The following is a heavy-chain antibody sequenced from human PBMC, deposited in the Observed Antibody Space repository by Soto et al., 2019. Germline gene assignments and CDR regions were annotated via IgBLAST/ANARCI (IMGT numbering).Heavy chain of an antibody. Sequence: QVQLVQSGAEVKKPGASVKVSCKASGFTFTSYYMHWVRQAPAQGLEWMGIINPSGDTTNYAQEFQGRVTMTRDTSTSTVYMELSSLRSEDTAVSYCTRGAYCGGDCYDYWGQGTLVTVSS. CDR2: INPSGDTT. J-gene: IGHJ4*02. V-gene: IGHV1-46*03. CDR3: TRGAYCGGDCYDY. CDR1: GFTFTSYY. D-gene: IGHD2-21*01.